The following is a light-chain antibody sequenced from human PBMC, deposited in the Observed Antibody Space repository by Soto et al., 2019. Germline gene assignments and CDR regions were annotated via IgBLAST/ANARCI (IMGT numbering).Light chain of an antibody. CDR2: EVS. J-gene: IGLJ1*01. CDR3: SSYTSSSTPYV. CDR1: SSDVGGYNY. Sequence: QSVLTQPASVSGSPGQSITISCTGTSSDVGGYNYVSWYQQHPGKAPKLMIYEVSNRPSGVSNRFSGSKSGNTASLTISGLQAEDDADYSCSSYTSSSTPYVFGTGTKLTVL. V-gene: IGLV2-14*01.